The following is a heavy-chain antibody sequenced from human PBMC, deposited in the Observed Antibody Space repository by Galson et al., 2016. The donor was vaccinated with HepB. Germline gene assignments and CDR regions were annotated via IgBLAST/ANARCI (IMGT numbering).Heavy chain of an antibody. CDR1: GFNFRNFA. D-gene: IGHD6-19*01. Sequence: SLRLSCAASGFNFRNFAMSWVRQAAGKGLEWVASVNNGGNPYYADSVKGRFIVSGDNSQNTLDLQLNSLRAEDTAVYYCAKDHPSSGWPTFDHWGPGTLVTVSS. J-gene: IGHJ4*02. CDR2: VNNGGNP. V-gene: IGHV3-23*01. CDR3: AKDHPSSGWPTFDH.